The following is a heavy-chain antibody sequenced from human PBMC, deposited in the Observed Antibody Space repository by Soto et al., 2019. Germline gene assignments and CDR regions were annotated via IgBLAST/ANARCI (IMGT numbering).Heavy chain of an antibody. D-gene: IGHD6-6*01. CDR3: ARDRGYSSSLDY. J-gene: IGHJ4*02. CDR1: GFPFSRYW. V-gene: IGHV3-74*01. CDR2: IDSDGSST. Sequence: GGSLRLSCVASGFPFSRYWLHWVRQAPGKGLVWVSRIDSDGSSTKYADSVKGRFTISRDNAKNTLYLQMNSLRDEDTAVYYCARDRGYSSSLDYWGQGTLVTVSS.